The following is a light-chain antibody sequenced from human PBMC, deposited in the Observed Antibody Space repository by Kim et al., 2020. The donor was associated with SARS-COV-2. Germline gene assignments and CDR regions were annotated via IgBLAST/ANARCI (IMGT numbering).Light chain of an antibody. Sequence: ASVGDTVTITCRASQGINSHLAWYQQRPGKAPNLLIYSAFTLQSGVPSRFSGSGSGTDFTLTITSLQPEDFATYHCQQHHSFPLTFGGGTKVDIK. CDR2: SAF. CDR1: QGINSH. CDR3: QQHHSFPLT. V-gene: IGKV1-9*01. J-gene: IGKJ4*01.